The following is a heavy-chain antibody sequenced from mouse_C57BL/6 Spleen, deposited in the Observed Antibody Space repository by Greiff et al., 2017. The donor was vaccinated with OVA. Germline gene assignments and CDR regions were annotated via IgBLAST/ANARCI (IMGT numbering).Heavy chain of an antibody. CDR2: INPNNGGT. CDR1: GYTFTDYN. D-gene: IGHD2-1*01. CDR3: AREGSDYYGNPYAMDY. Sequence: VQLQQSGPELVKPGASVKMSCKASGYTFTDYNMHWVKQSHGKSLEWIGYINPNNGGTSYNQKFKGKATLTVNKSSSTAYMELRSLTSEDSAVYYGAREGSDYYGNPYAMDYWGQGTSVTVSS. J-gene: IGHJ4*01. V-gene: IGHV1-22*01.